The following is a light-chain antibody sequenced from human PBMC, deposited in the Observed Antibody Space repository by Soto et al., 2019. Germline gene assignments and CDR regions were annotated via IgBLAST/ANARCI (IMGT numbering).Light chain of an antibody. CDR3: ATWDDSLSGRV. V-gene: IGLV1-47*02. Sequence: QSVLTQPPSASGTPGQMVTISCSGSSSNIGSNYVYWYQHLPGAAPKLLIYSNNQRASGVPDRFSGSKSGTSASLAISGLRSEDEADYYCATWDDSLSGRVLGGGTKLTVL. CDR1: SSNIGSNY. CDR2: SNN. J-gene: IGLJ3*02.